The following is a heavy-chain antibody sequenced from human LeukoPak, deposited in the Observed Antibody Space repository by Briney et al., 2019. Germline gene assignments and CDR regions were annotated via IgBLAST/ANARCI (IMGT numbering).Heavy chain of an antibody. V-gene: IGHV4-61*02. CDR3: ARADYYYVDAFDI. CDR2: IYTSGST. J-gene: IGHJ3*02. CDR1: GGSISSGSYY. D-gene: IGHD3-10*02. Sequence: SETLSLTCTVSGGSISSGSYYWSWIRQPAGKGLEWIGRIYTSGSTNYNPSLKSRVTMSVDTSKNQFSLKLSSVTAADTAVYYCARADYYYVDAFDIWGQGTMVTVSS.